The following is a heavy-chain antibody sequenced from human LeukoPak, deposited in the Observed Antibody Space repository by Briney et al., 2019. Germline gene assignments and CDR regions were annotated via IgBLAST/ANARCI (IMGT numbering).Heavy chain of an antibody. Sequence: SMKVSCKASGGTFSSYAISWVRQAPGQGLEWMGGIIPIFGTANYAQKFQGRVTITTDESTSTAYMELSSLRSEDTAVYYCARGYYYDSSGYPKSPEYFQHWGQGTLVTVSS. CDR2: IIPIFGTA. CDR3: ARGYYYDSSGYPKSPEYFQH. CDR1: GGTFSSYA. V-gene: IGHV1-69*05. D-gene: IGHD3-22*01. J-gene: IGHJ1*01.